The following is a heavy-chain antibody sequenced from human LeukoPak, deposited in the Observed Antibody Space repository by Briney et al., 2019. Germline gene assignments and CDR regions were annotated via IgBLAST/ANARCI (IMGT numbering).Heavy chain of an antibody. D-gene: IGHD6-19*01. V-gene: IGHV3-21*01. CDR2: ISSSSSYI. Sequence: GGSLRLSCAASGFTFSSYSMYWVRQAPGKGLEWVSSISSSSSYIYYADSVKGRFTISRDNAKNSLYLQMNSLRAEDTAVYYCARDGGSAWFFRYWGQGTLVTVSS. CDR3: ARDGGSAWFFRY. J-gene: IGHJ4*02. CDR1: GFTFSSYS.